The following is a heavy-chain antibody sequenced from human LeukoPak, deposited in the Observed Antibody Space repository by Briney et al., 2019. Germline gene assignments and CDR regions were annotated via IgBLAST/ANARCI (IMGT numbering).Heavy chain of an antibody. D-gene: IGHD3-16*01. J-gene: IGHJ3*02. CDR1: GFTFSTYA. CDR2: IYPGGDI. CDR3: VRGPRYYDDSGFHYGVFDI. Sequence: GGSLRLSCAASGFTFSTYAIHWVRQAPGKGLQWVSVIYPGGDIYYADSVKGRFIISRDNSKNTLSLQMNSLAAGDTAVYYCVRGPRYYDDSGFHYGVFDIWGQGTVVTVAS. V-gene: IGHV3-53*01.